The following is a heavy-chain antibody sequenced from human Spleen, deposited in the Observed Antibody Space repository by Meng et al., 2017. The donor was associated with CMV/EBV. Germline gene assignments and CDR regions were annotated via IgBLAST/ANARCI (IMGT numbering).Heavy chain of an antibody. Sequence: TVSGGSISSATLYWTWIRQFPGKGLEWMGYIYYSGSTYYNPSLQSRVSILKDTSRNQFSLKLSSVTAADTAVYYCARGSGYPGVFDYWGQGALVTVSS. V-gene: IGHV4-31*03. D-gene: IGHD5-12*01. CDR2: IYYSGST. CDR3: ARGSGYPGVFDY. CDR1: GGSISSATLY. J-gene: IGHJ4*02.